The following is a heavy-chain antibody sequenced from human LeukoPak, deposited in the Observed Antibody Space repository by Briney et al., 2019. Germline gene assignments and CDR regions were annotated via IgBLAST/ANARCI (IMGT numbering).Heavy chain of an antibody. J-gene: IGHJ3*02. Sequence: ASVKVSCKASGYTFTSYGISWVRQAPGQGLEWTGWISAYNGNTNYAQKLQGRVTMTTDTSTSTAYMELRSLRSDDTAVYYCARGLEPAATGGAFDIWGQGTMVTVSS. CDR1: GYTFTSYG. CDR3: ARGLEPAATGGAFDI. CDR2: ISAYNGNT. V-gene: IGHV1-18*01. D-gene: IGHD2-2*01.